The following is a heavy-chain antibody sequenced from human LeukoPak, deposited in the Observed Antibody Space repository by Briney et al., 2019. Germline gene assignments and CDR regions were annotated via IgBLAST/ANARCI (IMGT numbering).Heavy chain of an antibody. CDR2: ISYSGLTT. CDR3: AKDIPPYGDYVLY. D-gene: IGHD4-17*01. Sequence: GGSLRLSCAASGFTFSNYALSWVRQAPGRGLEWVSLISYSGLTTDYADSVKGRFTVSRDNSKNTLYLQMNSLRAEDTAVYYCAKDIPPYGDYVLYWGQGTLVTVSS. CDR1: GFTFSNYA. V-gene: IGHV3-23*01. J-gene: IGHJ4*02.